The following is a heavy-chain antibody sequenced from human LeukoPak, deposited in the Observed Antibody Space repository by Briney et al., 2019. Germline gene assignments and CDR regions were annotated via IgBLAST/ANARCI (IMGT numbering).Heavy chain of an antibody. CDR3: ARGGAGWYVSVFDP. Sequence: SQTLSLTCAISGDSVSNNGASWNWIRQSPSRGLEWLGRTYYRTRWYFDYAVCVRSRATINPDTSKNQFSLQLDSVTPEDTAVYYCARGGAGWYVSVFDPWGQGTLVTVSS. V-gene: IGHV6-1*01. CDR2: TYYRTRWYF. J-gene: IGHJ5*02. CDR1: GDSVSNNGAS. D-gene: IGHD6-19*01.